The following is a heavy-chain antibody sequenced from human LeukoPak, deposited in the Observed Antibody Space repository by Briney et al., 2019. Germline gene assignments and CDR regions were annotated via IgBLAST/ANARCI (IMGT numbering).Heavy chain of an antibody. CDR1: GGSISSSSYY. Sequence: SETLSLTCTVSGGSISSSSYYWGWIRQPPGNGLEWIGSIYYSGSTYYNPSLKSRVTISVDTSKNQFSLKLSSVTAADTAVYYCARNPLGTGDYWGQGTLVTVSS. J-gene: IGHJ4*02. CDR2: IYYSGST. CDR3: ARNPLGTGDY. D-gene: IGHD7-27*01. V-gene: IGHV4-39*01.